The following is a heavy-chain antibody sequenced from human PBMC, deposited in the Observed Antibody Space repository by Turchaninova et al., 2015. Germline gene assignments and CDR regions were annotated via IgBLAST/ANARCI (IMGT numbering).Heavy chain of an antibody. CDR1: GFTFSDYY. CDR2: TKNKDNSYTT. D-gene: IGHD4-17*01. CDR3: TRSHGDYRYFQL. J-gene: IGHJ1*01. V-gene: IGHV3-72*01. Sequence: QLVESGGGLVQPGGYLRLSCAASGFTFSDYYMDWVRQAPGKGMEWVGRTKNKDNSYTTESAASVKGIFTNSRDDHKSSLYLQMNSLKTEDTAVYFCTRSHGDYRYFQLWGQGTLVTVSS.